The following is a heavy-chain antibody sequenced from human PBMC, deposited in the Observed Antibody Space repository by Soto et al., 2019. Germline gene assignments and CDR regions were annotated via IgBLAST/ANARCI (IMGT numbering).Heavy chain of an antibody. V-gene: IGHV4-31*03. CDR2: ITYSGNT. CDR3: VRGGSCTNGVCSVFDY. J-gene: IGHJ4*02. Sequence: KTSETLSLTCTVSGGSVSSVGYYWSWIRQHPRKGLEWIGYITYSGNTYYNPSLESRVTMSADTSKNQFSLKLSSVTAADTAVYFCVRGGSCTNGVCSVFDYWGQGTLVTVSS. D-gene: IGHD2-8*01. CDR1: GGSVSSVGYY.